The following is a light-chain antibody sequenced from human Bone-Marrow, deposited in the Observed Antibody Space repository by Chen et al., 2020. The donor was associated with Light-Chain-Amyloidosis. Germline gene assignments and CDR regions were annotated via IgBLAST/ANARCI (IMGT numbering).Light chain of an antibody. CDR1: RSDIGGYQY. Sequence: QSALTQPASVSGSPGQSITISCTGTRSDIGGYQYVSWYQQQPGEAPKLMIYDVSRRPSGVSNRFAGSKSGNTAALTISGHQAEDEADYYCSSYTPRTTLYVFGTGTKVTVL. V-gene: IGLV2-14*03. J-gene: IGLJ1*01. CDR3: SSYTPRTTLYV. CDR2: DVS.